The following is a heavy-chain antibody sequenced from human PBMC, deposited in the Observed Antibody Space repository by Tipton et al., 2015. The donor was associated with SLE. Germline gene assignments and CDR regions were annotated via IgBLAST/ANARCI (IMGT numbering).Heavy chain of an antibody. CDR3: ARNLRQLVPNSQNY. CDR2: INHSGSA. Sequence: TLSLTCAVYGGSFSGYYWSWIRQPPGKGLEWIGEINHSGSANYNPSLKSRLTISIDTSKNQFSLKLSSVTAADTAVYYCARNLRQLVPNSQNYWGQGTLVTVSS. J-gene: IGHJ4*02. D-gene: IGHD6-6*01. V-gene: IGHV4-34*01. CDR1: GGSFSGYY.